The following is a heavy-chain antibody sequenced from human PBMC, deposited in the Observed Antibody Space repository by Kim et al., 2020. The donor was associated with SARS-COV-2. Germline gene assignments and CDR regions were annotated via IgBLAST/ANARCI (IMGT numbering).Heavy chain of an antibody. CDR2: IHYSGST. CDR1: GGSISRDY. Sequence: SETLSLTCSVSGGSISRDYWSWIRQPPGKGLEWIGYIHYSGSTTYNPSLESRVAISIDTSKNHFSLHLRSVTAADTALYYCARDRGGLKHYMDVWGKGTAVTISS. CDR3: ARDRGGLKHYMDV. V-gene: IGHV4-59*01. D-gene: IGHD3-10*01. J-gene: IGHJ6*03.